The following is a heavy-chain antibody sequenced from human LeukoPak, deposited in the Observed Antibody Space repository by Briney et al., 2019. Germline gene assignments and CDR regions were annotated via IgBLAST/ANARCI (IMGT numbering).Heavy chain of an antibody. J-gene: IGHJ3*02. CDR3: ARDWGGFDAFDI. CDR2: INPNSGGT. D-gene: IGHD3-16*01. V-gene: IGHV1-2*02. Sequence: GASVKVSCTASGYTFTGYYMHWVRQAPGQGLEWMGWINPNSGGTNYAQKFQGRVTMTRDTSISTAYMELSRLRSDDTAVYYCARDWGGFDAFDIWGQGTMVTVSS. CDR1: GYTFTGYY.